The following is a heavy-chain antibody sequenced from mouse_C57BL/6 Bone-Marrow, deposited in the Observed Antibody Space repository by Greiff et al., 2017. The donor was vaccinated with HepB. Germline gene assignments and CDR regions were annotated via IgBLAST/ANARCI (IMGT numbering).Heavy chain of an antibody. J-gene: IGHJ2*01. D-gene: IGHD1-1*01. CDR2: INPSTGGT. CDR3: ARATVVATDYFDY. V-gene: IGHV1-42*01. CDR1: GYSFTGYY. Sequence: EVKLMESGPELVKPGASVKISCKASGYSFTGYYMNWVKQSPEKSLEWIGKINPSTGGTTYNQKFKAKATLTVDKSSSTAYMQLKSLTSEDSAVYYCARATVVATDYFDYWGQGTTLTVSS.